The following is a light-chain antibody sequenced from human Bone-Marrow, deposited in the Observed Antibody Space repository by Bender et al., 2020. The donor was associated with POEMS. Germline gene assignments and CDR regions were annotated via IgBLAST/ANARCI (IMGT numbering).Light chain of an antibody. CDR2: SSH. V-gene: IGLV1-44*01. Sequence: QSVLTQPPSASGTPGQRVTISCSGGSSNIGAHAVNWYQHLPGTAPKLLIYSSHRRPSEVPDRFSGSRSGTSASLAISGLQSEDEADYYCCSYAGSNKSWVFGGGTKLTVL. CDR3: CSYAGSNKSWV. J-gene: IGLJ3*02. CDR1: SSNIGAHA.